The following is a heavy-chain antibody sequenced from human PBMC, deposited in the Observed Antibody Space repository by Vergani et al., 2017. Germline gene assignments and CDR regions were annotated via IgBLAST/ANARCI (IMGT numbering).Heavy chain of an antibody. J-gene: IGHJ4*02. CDR2: IYYTGSN. Sequence: QVQLQESGPGLVKPSDTLSLTCTVSGGSISSYYWTWIRQPPGKGLEWIGNIYYTGSNNYNPSLQSRVTMSVDTSNNQFSLRLSSVTAADTAVYYCARGWVSGWYGELGYWGQGTLVTVSS. D-gene: IGHD6-19*01. V-gene: IGHV4-59*01. CDR3: ARGWVSGWYGELGY. CDR1: GGSISSYY.